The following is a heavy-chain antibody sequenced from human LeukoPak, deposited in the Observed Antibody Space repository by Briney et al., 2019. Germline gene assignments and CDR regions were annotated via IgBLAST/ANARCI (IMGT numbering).Heavy chain of an antibody. V-gene: IGHV4-39*07. J-gene: IGHJ4*02. D-gene: IGHD2-2*02. CDR2: IYYSGST. CDR3: ARAAPFVVVPAAIFDY. Sequence: SETLSLTCTVSGGFISSSSYYWGWIRQPPGKGLEWIGSIYYSGSTYYNPSLKSRVTISVDTSKNQFSLKLSSVTAADTAVYYCARAAPFVVVPAAIFDYWGQGTLVTVSS. CDR1: GGFISSSSYY.